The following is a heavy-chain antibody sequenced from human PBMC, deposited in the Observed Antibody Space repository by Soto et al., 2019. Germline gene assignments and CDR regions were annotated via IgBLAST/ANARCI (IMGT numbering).Heavy chain of an antibody. V-gene: IGHV3-23*05. D-gene: IGHD2-15*01. CDR2: SFDVVDGA. Sequence: PGGSLRLSCFLSALSLNNYPIACLRHAPGKGLGFVSSFDVVDGAWYSDSFRGRLAISRDVSRNTVYLQMSSLRVEDTAIYFCSDWRAGGPVNLDHWGPGPRVTVSS. CDR3: SDWRAGGPVNLDH. CDR1: ALSLNNYP. J-gene: IGHJ4*02.